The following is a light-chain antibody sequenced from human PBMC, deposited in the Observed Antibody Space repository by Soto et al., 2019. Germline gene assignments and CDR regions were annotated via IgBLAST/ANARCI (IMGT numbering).Light chain of an antibody. CDR1: QTTNNY. CDR3: QQLNSYPRT. V-gene: IGKV1-9*01. CDR2: AAS. Sequence: DIQLTQSPSSLSASVVDSVTITCRASQTTNNYLYWYQQKPGKAPKLLIYAASTLQSGVPSRFSGSGSGTEFTLTISSLQPEDFATYYCQQLNSYPRTFGQGTKVDI. J-gene: IGKJ1*01.